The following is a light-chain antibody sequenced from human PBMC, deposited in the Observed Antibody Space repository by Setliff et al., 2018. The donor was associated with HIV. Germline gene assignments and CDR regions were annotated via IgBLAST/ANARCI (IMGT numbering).Light chain of an antibody. J-gene: IGLJ1*01. CDR2: DVN. V-gene: IGLV2-11*01. CDR1: SSDVGGYNY. Sequence: QSVLTQPRSVSGSPGQSVTISCTETSSDVGGYNYVSWYQQHPGKAPKFMIYDVNKRPSGVPHRFSGSKSGNTASLTISGLQAEDEADYYCCSYAGSYTYVFGTGTKVTVL. CDR3: CSYAGSYTYV.